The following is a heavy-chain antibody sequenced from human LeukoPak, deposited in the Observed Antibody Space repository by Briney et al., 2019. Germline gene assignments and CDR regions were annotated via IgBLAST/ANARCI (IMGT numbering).Heavy chain of an antibody. J-gene: IGHJ4*01. Sequence: EGSLRLSCTASEFTFSHFSMNWVRLAPGKGLQWVSFISGSSKTIYYGDSVKGRFTISRDNAKSSLYLQMNGLRDEDAALYFCARASGNYIDYWGQGTQVVVSS. CDR3: ARASGNYIDY. V-gene: IGHV3-48*02. CDR2: ISGSSKTI. D-gene: IGHD2/OR15-2a*01. CDR1: EFTFSHFS.